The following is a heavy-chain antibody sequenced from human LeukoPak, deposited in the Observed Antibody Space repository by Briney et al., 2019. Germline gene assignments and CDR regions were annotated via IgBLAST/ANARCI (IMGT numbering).Heavy chain of an antibody. CDR1: GFVFSTYG. V-gene: IGHV3-30*19. CDR3: AREVDTGGLHLDY. D-gene: IGHD4-11*01. J-gene: IGHJ4*02. CDR2: ISYDGSNK. Sequence: GGSLRLSCAASGFVFSTYGMHWVRQAPGKGLEWVAVISYDGSNKYYADSVEGRFTISRDNSKNTLYLQMNSLRAEDTAVYYCAREVDTGGLHLDYWGQGTLVTVSS.